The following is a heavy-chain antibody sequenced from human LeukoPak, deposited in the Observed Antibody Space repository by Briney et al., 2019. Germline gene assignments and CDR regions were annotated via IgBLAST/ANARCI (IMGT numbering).Heavy chain of an antibody. CDR1: GGTLRSLA. D-gene: IGHD2-15*01. J-gene: IGHJ6*03. CDR3: ARGCSGGSCYYYYYMDV. CDR2: IIPIFGTA. V-gene: IGHV1-69*13. Sequence: SVKVSCKGFGGTLRSLAISRVRQGPGQGLEWMGGIIPIFGTANYAQKFQGRVTITADESTSTAYMELSSLRSEDTAVYYCARGCSGGSCYYYYYMDVWGKGTTVTISS.